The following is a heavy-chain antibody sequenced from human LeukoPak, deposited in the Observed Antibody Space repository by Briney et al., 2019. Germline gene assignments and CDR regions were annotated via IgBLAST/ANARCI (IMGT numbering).Heavy chain of an antibody. J-gene: IGHJ3*02. Sequence: TSETLSLTCAVYGGSFSGYYWSWIRQPPGKGLERIGEINHSGSTNYNPSLKSRVTISVDTSKNQFSLKLSSVTAADTAVYYCVRGPTYSSSCQIWGQGTMVTVSS. V-gene: IGHV4-34*01. CDR1: GGSFSGYY. CDR3: VRGPTYSSSCQI. CDR2: INHSGST. D-gene: IGHD6-13*01.